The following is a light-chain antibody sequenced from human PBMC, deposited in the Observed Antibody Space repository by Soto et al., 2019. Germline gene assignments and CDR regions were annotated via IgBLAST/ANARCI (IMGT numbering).Light chain of an antibody. Sequence: DIQVTQSPSSLSASLGDRFTITCVASQGINLYLAWFQQKPGKVPKLLIYATSTLQSGVPSRFSGSGFGTDFTLTISSLQPEDVATYYCQKHNSAPLFFGPGTKVDIK. CDR1: QGINLY. V-gene: IGKV1-27*01. J-gene: IGKJ3*01. CDR2: ATS. CDR3: QKHNSAPLF.